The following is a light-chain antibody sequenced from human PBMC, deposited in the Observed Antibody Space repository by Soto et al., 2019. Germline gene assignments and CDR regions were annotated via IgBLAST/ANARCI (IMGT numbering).Light chain of an antibody. CDR3: QQYNSYPPT. V-gene: IGKV1-5*03. Sequence: DIQMTQSPSTLSASVGDRVTITCRASESIDSWLAWHQQKPGRATKLLISKASSLESGVPSRFSGSGFGTEFTLTISSLQPDDFATYYCQQYNSYPPTFGQGTKV. J-gene: IGKJ1*01. CDR2: KAS. CDR1: ESIDSW.